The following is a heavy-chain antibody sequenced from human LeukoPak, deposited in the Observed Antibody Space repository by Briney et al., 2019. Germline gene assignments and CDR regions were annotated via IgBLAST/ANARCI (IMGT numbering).Heavy chain of an antibody. CDR2: IWYDGSNK. CDR1: GFTFSSYG. Sequence: GGSLRLSCAASGFTFSSYGMHWVRQAPGKGPEWVAVIWYDGSNKHYADSVKGRFTISRDNSKNTLYLQMNSLRAEDTAVYYCARDRGWFGELGVHYGMDVWGQGTTVTVSS. J-gene: IGHJ6*02. CDR3: ARDRGWFGELGVHYGMDV. D-gene: IGHD3-10*01. V-gene: IGHV3-33*01.